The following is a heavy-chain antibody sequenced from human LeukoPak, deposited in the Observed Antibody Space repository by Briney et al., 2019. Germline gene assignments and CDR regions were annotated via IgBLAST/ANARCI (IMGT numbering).Heavy chain of an antibody. CDR2: ISAYNGNT. J-gene: IGHJ4*02. Sequence: GASVKVSCKASGYTFTSYGISWVRQAPGQGLEWMGWISAYNGNTNYAQKLQGRVTMTTDTSTSTAHTELRSLRSDDTAVYYCARDGYYYGSGSYYRGFDYWGQGTLVTVSS. V-gene: IGHV1-18*01. D-gene: IGHD3-10*01. CDR1: GYTFTSYG. CDR3: ARDGYYYGSGSYYRGFDY.